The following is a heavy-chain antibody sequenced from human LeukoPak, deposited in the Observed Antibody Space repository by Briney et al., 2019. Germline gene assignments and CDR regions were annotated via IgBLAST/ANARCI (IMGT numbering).Heavy chain of an antibody. CDR1: GGSISSSSYY. J-gene: IGHJ4*02. CDR3: ARRLSTYSSSPYFDY. D-gene: IGHD6-6*01. V-gene: IGHV4-39*01. CDR2: IYYSGGT. Sequence: ASETLSLTCTVSGGSISSSSYYWGWIRRPPGKGLEWIGSIYYSGGTYYNPSLKSRVTISVDTSKNQFSLKLSSVTAADTAVYYCARRLSTYSSSPYFDYWGQGTLVTVSS.